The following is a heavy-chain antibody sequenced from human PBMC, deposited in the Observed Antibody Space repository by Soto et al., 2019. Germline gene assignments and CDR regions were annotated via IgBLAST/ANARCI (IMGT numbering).Heavy chain of an antibody. CDR2: ISYDGSNK. Sequence: PGGSLRLSCAASGFTFSSYGMHWVRQAPGKGLEWVAVISYDGSNKYYADSVKGRFTISRDNSKNTLYLQMNSLRAEDTAVYYCAKDWGPSDRWPTGWFDPWGQGTLVTVSS. CDR1: GFTFSSYG. J-gene: IGHJ5*02. V-gene: IGHV3-30*18. D-gene: IGHD3-16*01. CDR3: AKDWGPSDRWPTGWFDP.